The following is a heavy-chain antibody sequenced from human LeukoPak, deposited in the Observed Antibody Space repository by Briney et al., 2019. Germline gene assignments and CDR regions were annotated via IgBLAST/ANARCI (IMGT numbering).Heavy chain of an antibody. Sequence: SETLSLTCAVYGGSFSGYYWSWIRQPPGKGLEWIGEINHSGSTNYNPSLKSRVTISVDTSKNQFSLKLTSVTAADTAVYFCAREANYYGSGSYFEGTFDYWGQGSLVTVSS. D-gene: IGHD3-10*01. V-gene: IGHV4-34*01. J-gene: IGHJ4*02. CDR2: INHSGST. CDR3: AREANYYGSGSYFEGTFDY. CDR1: GGSFSGYY.